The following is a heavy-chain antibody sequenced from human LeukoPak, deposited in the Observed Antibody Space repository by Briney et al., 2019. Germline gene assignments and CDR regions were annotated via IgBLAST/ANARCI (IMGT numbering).Heavy chain of an antibody. V-gene: IGHV4-30-2*01. J-gene: IGHJ4*02. D-gene: IGHD5-24*01. CDR1: GGSISSGGYS. CDR2: IYHSGST. CDR3: ARLRDGRWLLEY. Sequence: PSETLSHTCAVSGGSISSGGYSWSWIRQPPGKSLEWIGYIYHSGSTYYNPSLKSRVTISVDRSKNQFSLKLSSVTAADTAVYYCARLRDGRWLLEYWGQGTLVTVSS.